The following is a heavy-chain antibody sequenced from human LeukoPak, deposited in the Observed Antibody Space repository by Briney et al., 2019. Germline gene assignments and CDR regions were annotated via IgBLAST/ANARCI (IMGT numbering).Heavy chain of an antibody. CDR3: ARKFRGDAFDI. CDR1: GGSISSYY. CDR2: IYYSGST. V-gene: IGHV4-59*01. D-gene: IGHD3-10*01. J-gene: IGHJ3*02. Sequence: SETLSLTCTVSGGSISSYYWSWIRQPPGKGLEWIGYIYYSGSTNYNPSLKSRVTISVDTSKNQFSLKLSSVTAADTAVYYSARKFRGDAFDIWGQGTMVTVSS.